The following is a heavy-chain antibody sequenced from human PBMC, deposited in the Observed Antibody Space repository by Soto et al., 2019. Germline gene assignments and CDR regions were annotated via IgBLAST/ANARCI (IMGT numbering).Heavy chain of an antibody. Sequence: SETLSLTCTVSGGSISSGGYYWSWIRHHPGKGLEWIGYIYYSGSTYYNPSLKSRVTISVDTSKNQFSLKLSSVTAADTAVYYCARELVMRARWFDPWGQGTLVTVSS. CDR1: GGSISSGGYY. CDR3: ARELVMRARWFDP. D-gene: IGHD2-21*01. V-gene: IGHV4-31*03. J-gene: IGHJ5*02. CDR2: IYYSGST.